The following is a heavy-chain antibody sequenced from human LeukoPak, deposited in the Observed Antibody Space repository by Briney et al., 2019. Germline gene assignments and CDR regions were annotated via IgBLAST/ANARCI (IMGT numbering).Heavy chain of an antibody. CDR3: ARQKLTSYRHSYFDY. Sequence: SETLSVNCTVSGGSISSYYWSWIRQPPGKGLEWIGYIYYSGSTNYNPSLKSRVTISADTSKNQFSLKLSSVTAADTAVYYCARQKLTSYRHSYFDYWGQGTLVTVSS. CDR1: GGSISSYY. D-gene: IGHD3-16*02. V-gene: IGHV4-59*08. CDR2: IYYSGST. J-gene: IGHJ4*02.